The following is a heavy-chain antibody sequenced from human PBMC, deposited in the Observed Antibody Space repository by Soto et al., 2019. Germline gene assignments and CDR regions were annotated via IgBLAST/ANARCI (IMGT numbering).Heavy chain of an antibody. CDR2: IYYSGST. V-gene: IGHV4-59*08. CDR1: YGNIRSYG. J-gene: IGHJ4*02. Sequence: SETHSVTSTVAYGNIRSYGWSWIRQHPGKGLEWIGYIYYSGSTNYNPSLKSRVTISVDTSKNQFSLKLSSVTAADTAVYYCARRWGRTFDYWGQGTLVTVSS. CDR3: ARRWGRTFDY. D-gene: IGHD7-27*01.